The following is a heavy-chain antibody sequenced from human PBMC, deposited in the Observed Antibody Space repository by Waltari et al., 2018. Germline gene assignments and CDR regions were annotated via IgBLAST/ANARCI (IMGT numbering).Heavy chain of an antibody. V-gene: IGHV4-38-2*02. CDR1: GYSIISRYY. J-gene: IGHJ2*01. Sequence: QVQLQESGPGLVKPSEHLSLTCTVSGYSIISRYYWGWIRQPPGKGLEWIGSIDHSGSTYYNPSLKSRVTISVDTSKNQFSLKLSSVTAADTAVYYCAREPIVGATAFWYFDLWGRGTLVTVSS. CDR2: IDHSGST. CDR3: AREPIVGATAFWYFDL. D-gene: IGHD1-26*01.